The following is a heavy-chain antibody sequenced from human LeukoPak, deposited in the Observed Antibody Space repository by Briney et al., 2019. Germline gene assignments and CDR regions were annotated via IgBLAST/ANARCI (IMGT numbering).Heavy chain of an antibody. Sequence: ASVKVSCKASGYTFTGYYMHWVRQAPGQGLEWMGWINPNSGGTNYAQKFQGRVTMTRDTSISTAYMELSRLRSDDTAVYYCARAAYDILTGYDYYYYYMDVWGKGTTVTISS. CDR1: GYTFTGYY. D-gene: IGHD3-9*01. CDR2: INPNSGGT. CDR3: ARAAYDILTGYDYYYYYMDV. J-gene: IGHJ6*03. V-gene: IGHV1-2*02.